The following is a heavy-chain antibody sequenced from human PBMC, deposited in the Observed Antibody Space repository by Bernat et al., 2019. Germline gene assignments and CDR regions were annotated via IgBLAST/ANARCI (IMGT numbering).Heavy chain of an antibody. D-gene: IGHD3-10*01. Sequence: VQLVESGGGLVQPGRSLRLSCAASGFTFDDYAMHWVRQAPGKGLEWVSGISWNSGSIGYADSVKGRFTISRDNAKNSLYLQMNSLRAEDTALYYCAKDGRAGGAFDIWGQGTMVTVSS. V-gene: IGHV3-9*01. CDR1: GFTFDDYA. CDR3: AKDGRAGGAFDI. J-gene: IGHJ3*02. CDR2: ISWNSGSI.